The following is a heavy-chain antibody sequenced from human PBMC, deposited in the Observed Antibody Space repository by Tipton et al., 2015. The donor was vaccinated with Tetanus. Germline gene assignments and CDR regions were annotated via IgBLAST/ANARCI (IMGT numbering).Heavy chain of an antibody. CDR2: INHSGNT. CDR1: GGSVNFINYY. J-gene: IGHJ5*02. CDR3: ARVGLVMAARRRNWFDP. Sequence: TLSLTCTVSGGSVNFINYYWAWIRQTPGKGLEWIGTINHSGNTYYNPSLKSRVTISVDTSKNQFSLKLSSVTAADTAVYYCARVGLVMAARRRNWFDPWGQGTLVTVSS. D-gene: IGHD6-6*01. V-gene: IGHV4-39*07.